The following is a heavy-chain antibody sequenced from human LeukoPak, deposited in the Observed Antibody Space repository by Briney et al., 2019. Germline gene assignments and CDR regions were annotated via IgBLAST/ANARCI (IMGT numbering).Heavy chain of an antibody. V-gene: IGHV4-59*01. J-gene: IGHJ4*02. Sequence: PSETLSLSCTVSGGSISGYYWSWIRLPPGQGLEWIGYIHYSGITKYSASLKSRLTLSVVASKNHLSLKLTSVTAADTAVYYCARMKLSVNYNFDYWGQGTLVTVSS. CDR2: IHYSGIT. D-gene: IGHD1-7*01. CDR1: GGSISGYY. CDR3: ARMKLSVNYNFDY.